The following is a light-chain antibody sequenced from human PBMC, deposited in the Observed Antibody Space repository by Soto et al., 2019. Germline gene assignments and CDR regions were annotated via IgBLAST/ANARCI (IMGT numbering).Light chain of an antibody. J-gene: IGKJ2*01. V-gene: IGKV3-15*01. CDR2: GAS. CDR1: QSVSTN. Sequence: EIVMTQSPATLSVSPGERATLSCRASQSVSTNLAWYQQKRGQAPRLLIYGASTSSTGIPARFSGSGSGTEFTLAISSLQSEDFADYYCQQYNNWYTFGEGTNLEIK. CDR3: QQYNNWYT.